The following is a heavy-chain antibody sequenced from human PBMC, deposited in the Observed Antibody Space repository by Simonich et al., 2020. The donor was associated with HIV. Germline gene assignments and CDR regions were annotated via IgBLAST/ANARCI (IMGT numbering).Heavy chain of an antibody. V-gene: IGHV4-34*01. CDR2: NNHSGST. CDR3: ARGFYQRLYYFDY. Sequence: QVQLQQWGAGLLKPSETLSLTCAVYGGSFSGYYWSWIRQPPGKGLEWIGENNHSGSTNYNPSLKSRVTRSVDTSKNQFSLKLSSVTAADTAVYYCARGFYQRLYYFDYWGQGTLVTVSS. CDR1: GGSFSGYY. J-gene: IGHJ4*02. D-gene: IGHD2-2*01.